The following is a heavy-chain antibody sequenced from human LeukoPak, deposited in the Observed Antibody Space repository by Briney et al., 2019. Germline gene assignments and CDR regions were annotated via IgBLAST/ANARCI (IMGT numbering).Heavy chain of an antibody. J-gene: IGHJ4*02. D-gene: IGHD4-17*01. V-gene: IGHV3-33*01. CDR2: IWYDGSNK. CDR1: GFTFSSYG. CDR3: ARDQNEGYGDYFYYFDY. Sequence: GGSLRLSCAASGFTFSSYGMHWVRQAPGKGLEWVAVIWYDGSNKYYVDSVKGRFTISRDNSKNTQYLQMNGLRAEDTAVYYCARDQNEGYGDYFYYFDYWGQGTLVTVSS.